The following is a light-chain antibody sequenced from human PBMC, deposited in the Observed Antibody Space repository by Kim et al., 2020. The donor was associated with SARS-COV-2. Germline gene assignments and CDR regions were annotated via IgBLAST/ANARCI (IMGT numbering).Light chain of an antibody. CDR2: EVT. J-gene: IGLJ2*01. V-gene: IGLV2-8*01. CDR1: SSDVGVYNY. Sequence: GYSVPNSCPRTSSDVGVYNYVSWYQQHPGEAPKATIDEVTKRPSGVPDRFSGPKSGNTASLTVSDLQAEDEADYYCSSYAGSNNLVFGGGTKLTVL. CDR3: SSYAGSNNLV.